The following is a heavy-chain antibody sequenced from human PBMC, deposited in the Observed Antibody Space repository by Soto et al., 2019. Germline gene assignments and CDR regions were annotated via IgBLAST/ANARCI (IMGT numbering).Heavy chain of an antibody. CDR1: GGTFSSYA. Sequence: QVPLVQSGAEVKKPGSSVTVSCKASGGTFSSYAIHWVRQAPGQGLEWMGGIIPMYGPAKYAQRFQGRVTITADESTTTVYMELTSVTSQDTAVYYCARVTSMVRGVIDNGFDPWGHGTLVTVSS. D-gene: IGHD3-10*01. V-gene: IGHV1-69*01. CDR3: ARVTSMVRGVIDNGFDP. CDR2: IIPMYGPA. J-gene: IGHJ5*02.